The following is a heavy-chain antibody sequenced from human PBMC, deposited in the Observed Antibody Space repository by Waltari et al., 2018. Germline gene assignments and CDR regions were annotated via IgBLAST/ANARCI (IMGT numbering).Heavy chain of an antibody. D-gene: IGHD2-21*01. V-gene: IGHV3-23*01. CDR2: IIGSGGST. CDR1: GFTFTSYA. Sequence: EVQLLESGGGLVQPGGSLRLSCAASGFTFTSYAMSWVRQAPGKGLELVSAIIGSGGSTYYADSVKGRFTIARDNTKNTLYLQMNSLRAEDRAVYDWAALGGDIDYWGQGTLVTVSS. J-gene: IGHJ4*02. CDR3: AALGGDIDY.